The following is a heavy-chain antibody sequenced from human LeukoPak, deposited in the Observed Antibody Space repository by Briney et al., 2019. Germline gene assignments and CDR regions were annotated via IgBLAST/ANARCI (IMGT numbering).Heavy chain of an antibody. CDR3: ARNGYMVRGVKYYYYYMDV. J-gene: IGHJ6*03. D-gene: IGHD3-10*01. V-gene: IGHV4-4*07. Sequence: SETLSLTCTVSGGSISNYYWSWIRQPAGKGLEWIGRIYTSGSTNYNPSLKSRVTMSVDTSKNQFSLKLSSVTAADTAVYYCARNGYMVRGVKYYYYYMDVWGKGTTVTVSS. CDR2: IYTSGST. CDR1: GGSISNYY.